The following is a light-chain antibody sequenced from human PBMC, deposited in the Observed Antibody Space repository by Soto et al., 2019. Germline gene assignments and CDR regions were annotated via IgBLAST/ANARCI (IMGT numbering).Light chain of an antibody. CDR3: QQYNNWPPWT. CDR2: EAS. Sequence: DIQMTQSPSTLSASVGDRVTITCRASQSVSRWLAWYQQKPGKAPKLLIYEASSLQSGVPSRFSGSRSGTEFTLTISSLQSEDFAVYHCQQYNNWPPWTFGQGTKVDIK. V-gene: IGKV1-5*01. CDR1: QSVSRW. J-gene: IGKJ1*01.